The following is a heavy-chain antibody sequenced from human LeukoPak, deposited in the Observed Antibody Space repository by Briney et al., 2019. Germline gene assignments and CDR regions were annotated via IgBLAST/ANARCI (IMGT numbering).Heavy chain of an antibody. D-gene: IGHD3-22*01. CDR3: ARDIPRGSGYYFDY. CDR2: VSSSSSYI. V-gene: IGHV3-21*01. CDR1: GFSFSSYS. J-gene: IGHJ4*02. Sequence: GGSLRLSCAASGFSFSSYSMNWVRQALGKGLEWVSSVSSSSSYISYADSAKGRFTISRDNAKKSLYLQMNSLRAEDTAVYYCARDIPRGSGYYFDYWGQGTLVTVSS.